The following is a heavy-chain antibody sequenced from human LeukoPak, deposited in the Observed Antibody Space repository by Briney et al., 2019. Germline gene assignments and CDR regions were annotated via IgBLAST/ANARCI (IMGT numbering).Heavy chain of an antibody. D-gene: IGHD3-22*01. CDR1: GFTFSSYW. Sequence: GGSLRLSCAASGFTFSSYWMSWVRQAPGKGLEWVANIKQDGSEKYYVDSVKGRFTISRDNSKNTLYLQMNSLRAEDTAVYYCAKSDSSGYYYAEGGSFDYWGQGTLVTVSS. J-gene: IGHJ4*02. CDR2: IKQDGSEK. V-gene: IGHV3-7*01. CDR3: AKSDSSGYYYAEGGSFDY.